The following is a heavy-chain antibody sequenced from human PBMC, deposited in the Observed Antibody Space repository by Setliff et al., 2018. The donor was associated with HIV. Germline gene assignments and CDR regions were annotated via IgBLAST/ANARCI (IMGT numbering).Heavy chain of an antibody. J-gene: IGHJ4*02. CDR2: VNRDGSST. V-gene: IGHV3-74*01. CDR1: GFTFDRFW. CDR3: ARSDWYHGSGSHDY. D-gene: IGHD3-10*01. Sequence: LRLSCAASGFTFDRFWMHWVRQAPGKGLVWVSRVNRDGSSTTYADSVKDRFTISRDNAKNTLYLQMNSLRAEDTALYYCARSDWYHGSGSHDYWGQGTLVTVSS.